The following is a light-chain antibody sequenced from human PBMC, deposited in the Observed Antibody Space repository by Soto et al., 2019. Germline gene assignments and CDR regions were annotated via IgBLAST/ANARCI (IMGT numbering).Light chain of an antibody. J-gene: IGKJ5*01. CDR3: MQALQTPT. CDR2: LGS. CDR1: QSLLHSNGYNY. V-gene: IGKV2-28*01. Sequence: DIVMTQSPLSLPVTPGEPASISCRSSQSLLHSNGYNYLDWYLQKPGQSPQLLIYLGSNRASGVPARFSGSGSGTDFTLKISRVEAADVGVYYCMQALQTPTFGHGTRLEIK.